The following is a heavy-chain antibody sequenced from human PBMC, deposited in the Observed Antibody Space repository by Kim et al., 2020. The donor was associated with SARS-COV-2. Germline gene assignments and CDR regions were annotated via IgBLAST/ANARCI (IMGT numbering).Heavy chain of an antibody. D-gene: IGHD2-2*01. J-gene: IGHJ6*03. CDR2: ISYDGSNK. CDR1: GFTFSSYG. V-gene: IGHV3-30*18. Sequence: GGSLRLSCAASGFTFSSYGMHWVRQAPGKGLEWVAVISYDGSNKYYADSVKGRFTISRDNSKNTLYLQMNSLRAEDTAVYYCEKGGYCSSTSCYYPYYY. CDR3: EKGGYCSSTSCYYPYYY.